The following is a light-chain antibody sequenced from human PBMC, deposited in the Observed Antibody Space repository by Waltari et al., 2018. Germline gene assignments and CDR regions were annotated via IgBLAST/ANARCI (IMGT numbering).Light chain of an antibody. Sequence: DIQMTQSPSSLSASVGDTVPVTCRASQNIRTYLNWYQQKTAKAPKLLIYGASTLQRGVPSRFRGSASGTEFTLTVTNLQPDDFATYYCQQYYRYYTFGQGTKLEIK. V-gene: IGKV1-39*01. CDR3: QQYYRYYT. CDR2: GAS. CDR1: QNIRTY. J-gene: IGKJ2*01.